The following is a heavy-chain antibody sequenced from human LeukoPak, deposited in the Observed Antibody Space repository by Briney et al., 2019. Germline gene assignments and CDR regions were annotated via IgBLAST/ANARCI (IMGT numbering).Heavy chain of an antibody. CDR1: GFTFSSYS. D-gene: IGHD2-2*01. CDR2: INSSSSYI. CDR3: ARGYQLLMR. Sequence: GGSLRLSCAASGFTFSSYSMNWVRQAPGKGLEWVSSINSSSSYIYYADSVKGRFTISRDNAKNSLYLQINSLRAEDTAVYYCARGYQLLMRWGQGTLVTVSS. V-gene: IGHV3-21*01. J-gene: IGHJ4*02.